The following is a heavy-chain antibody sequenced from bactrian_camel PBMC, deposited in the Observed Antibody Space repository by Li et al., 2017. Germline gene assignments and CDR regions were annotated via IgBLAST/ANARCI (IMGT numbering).Heavy chain of an antibody. V-gene: IGHV3S55*01. CDR2: IGFAGRL. J-gene: IGHJ6*01. Sequence: HVQLVESGGGSVQAGGSLRVSCAASTYTASRYCIAWFRQTPGKEREEVARIGFAGRLNYTDSVKGRFTISVDTAMNTLYLDMKNLRPEDTAMYYCAAAQVVRWGLCADFRYWGQGTQVTVS. CDR1: TYTASRYC. CDR3: AAAQVVRWGLCADFRY. D-gene: IGHD2*01.